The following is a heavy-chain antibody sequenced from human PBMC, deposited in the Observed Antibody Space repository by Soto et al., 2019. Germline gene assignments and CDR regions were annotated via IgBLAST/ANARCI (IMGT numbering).Heavy chain of an antibody. D-gene: IGHD4-17*01. CDR1: GYSFTSYW. J-gene: IGHJ3*02. CDR3: ARQRNYGDYSDAFDI. Sequence: GESLKISCKGSGYSFTSYWIGWVRQMPGKGLEWMGIIYPGDSDTRYSPSFQGQVTISADKSISTAYLPWSSLKASDTAMYYCARQRNYGDYSDAFDIWGQGTMVTVSS. V-gene: IGHV5-51*01. CDR2: IYPGDSDT.